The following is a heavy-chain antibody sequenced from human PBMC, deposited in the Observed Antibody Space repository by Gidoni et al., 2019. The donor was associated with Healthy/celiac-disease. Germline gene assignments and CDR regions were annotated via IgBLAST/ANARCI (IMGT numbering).Heavy chain of an antibody. D-gene: IGHD1-20*01. CDR3: ARQDGRYNRN. CDR2: IYPGDSDT. CDR1: GYSFTDYW. J-gene: IGHJ4*02. V-gene: IGHV5-51*01. Sequence: VQLVQSGAEGKEPVESLRISCQASGYSFTDYWIGWVRQMPGKGLEWMGIIYPGDSDTRYSPSFQGQVTISADKSITTAYLQWSSLKASDTAMYYCARQDGRYNRNWGQGTLVTVSS.